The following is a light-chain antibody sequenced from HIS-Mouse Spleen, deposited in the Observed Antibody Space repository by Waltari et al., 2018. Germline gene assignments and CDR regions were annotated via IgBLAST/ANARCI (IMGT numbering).Light chain of an antibody. Sequence: QSVLTQPPSASGTPGQRVTISCSGSSSNIGSNYVYWYQQPPGTAPKLLIYRNNQRPSRVPDRFSGSKSCTSASLAISGLRSEDEADYYCAAWDDSLSGPVFGGGTKLTVL. CDR2: RNN. CDR3: AAWDDSLSGPV. CDR1: SSNIGSNY. J-gene: IGLJ3*02. V-gene: IGLV1-47*01.